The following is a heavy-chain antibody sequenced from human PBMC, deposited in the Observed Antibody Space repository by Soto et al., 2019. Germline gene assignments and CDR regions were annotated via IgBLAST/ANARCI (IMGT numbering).Heavy chain of an antibody. CDR3: TRDSEMATTTGDI. CDR1: GFTFTVYE. D-gene: IGHD5-12*01. J-gene: IGHJ3*02. Sequence: PGGSLRLSCAASGFTFTVYEMNWVRQAPGKGLEWISYITSGNTKYYADSVKGRFTISRDNAQNSLYLQMNSLRVDDTAVYYCTRDSEMATTTGDIWGQGTMVTVSS. V-gene: IGHV3-48*03. CDR2: ITSGNTK.